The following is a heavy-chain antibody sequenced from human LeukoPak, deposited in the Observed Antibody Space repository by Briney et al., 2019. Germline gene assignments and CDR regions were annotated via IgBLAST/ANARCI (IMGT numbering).Heavy chain of an antibody. V-gene: IGHV1-2*02. CDR2: INPNSGGT. J-gene: IGHJ3*02. CDR1: GYTFTGYY. CDR3: ARDPSTVTTSDAFDI. Sequence: ASVKVSCKASGYTFTGYYMHWVRQAPGQGLEWMGWINPNSGGTNYAQKFQGRVTMTRDTSISTAYMELSRLRSDDTAVYYCARDPSTVTTSDAFDIWGQGTMVTVSS. D-gene: IGHD4-17*01.